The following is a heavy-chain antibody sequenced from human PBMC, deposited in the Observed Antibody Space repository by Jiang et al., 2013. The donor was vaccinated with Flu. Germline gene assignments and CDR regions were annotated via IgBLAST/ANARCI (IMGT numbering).Heavy chain of an antibody. V-gene: IGHV5-51*01. J-gene: IGHJ6*02. CDR2: IYPGDSDT. CDR3: ARDLRTMVRGVVYYYYGMDV. D-gene: IGHD3-10*01. Sequence: IGWVRQMPGKGLEWMGIIYPGDSDTRYSPSFQGQVTISADKSISTAYLQWSSLKASDTAMYYCARDLRTMVRGVVYYYYGMDVWGQGTTVTVSS.